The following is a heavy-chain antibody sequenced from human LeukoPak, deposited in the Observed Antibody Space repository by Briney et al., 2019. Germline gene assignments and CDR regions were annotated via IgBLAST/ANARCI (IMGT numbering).Heavy chain of an antibody. CDR1: GFTFRSFA. V-gene: IGHV3-23*01. Sequence: GGSLRLSCAASGFTFRSFAMSWVRQAPGKGLKWVSTINDNGAGTYYADSVNGRFTVSRDNSYNTVSLQMNSLRDEDTGVYYCAKMFHQLLYGLGAAFDVWGQGTLVTVSS. D-gene: IGHD2-2*02. CDR3: AKMFHQLLYGLGAAFDV. J-gene: IGHJ3*01. CDR2: INDNGAGT.